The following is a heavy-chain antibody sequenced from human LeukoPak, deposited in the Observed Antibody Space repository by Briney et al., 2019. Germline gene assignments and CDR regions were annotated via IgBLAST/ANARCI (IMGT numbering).Heavy chain of an antibody. CDR2: INPSGDST. CDR3: ARDGNYYDSSGYYYFDY. V-gene: IGHV1-46*01. D-gene: IGHD3-22*01. Sequence: ASVKVSCKASGYTFTSYYVHWVRQAPGQGLEWMGIINPSGDSTRYAQKFQGRVTMTRDTSTSTVYMELSSLRSEDTAVYYCARDGNYYDSSGYYYFDYWGQGTLVTASS. J-gene: IGHJ4*02. CDR1: GYTFTSYY.